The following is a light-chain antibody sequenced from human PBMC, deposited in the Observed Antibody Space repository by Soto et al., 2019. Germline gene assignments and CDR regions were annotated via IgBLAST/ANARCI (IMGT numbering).Light chain of an antibody. CDR2: EVI. CDR3: SAYTHANTVI. CDR1: SSDVAAYNF. V-gene: IGLV2-14*03. J-gene: IGLJ2*01. Sequence: QSALTQPASVSGSPGQSITISCTGTSSDVAAYNFVSWYQQHPGEVPKLMIYEVIKRPSGISDRFSGSKYGNTASLTISGLQAEDEADYYCSAYTHANTVIFGGGTKLTV.